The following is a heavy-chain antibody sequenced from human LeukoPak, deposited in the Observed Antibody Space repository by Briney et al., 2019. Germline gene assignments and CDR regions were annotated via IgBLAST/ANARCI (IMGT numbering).Heavy chain of an antibody. CDR1: GFTFSSYS. D-gene: IGHD4-17*01. J-gene: IGHJ6*02. CDR2: ISSSSSTI. CDR3: ARAADYGDYVEYYYYGMDV. Sequence: GGSLRLSCAASGFTFSSYSMRWVRQTAGKGLEWVSYISSSSSTIYYADSVKGRFTISRESAKNTLYLQMNSLRAEDTAVYYCARAADYGDYVEYYYYGMDVWGQGTTVTVSS. V-gene: IGHV3-48*04.